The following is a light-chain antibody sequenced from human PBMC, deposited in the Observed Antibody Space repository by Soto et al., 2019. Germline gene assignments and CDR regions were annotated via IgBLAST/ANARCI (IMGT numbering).Light chain of an antibody. V-gene: IGLV2-23*01. CDR3: CSYAGSSTDVL. Sequence: QSVLTQPASVSGSPGQSITISCTGTSSDFGTYNLVSWYQQHPGKAPKLMIYEDSKRPSGVSNRFSGSKSVNTASLTISGLQAEDEADYYCCSYAGSSTDVLFGGGTKLTV. J-gene: IGLJ2*01. CDR2: EDS. CDR1: SSDFGTYNL.